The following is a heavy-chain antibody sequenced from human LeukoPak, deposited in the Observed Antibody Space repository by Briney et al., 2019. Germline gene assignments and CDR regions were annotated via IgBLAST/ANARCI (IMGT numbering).Heavy chain of an antibody. D-gene: IGHD2-2*01. V-gene: IGHV4-30-2*01. CDR3: ASDGCSGNSCYVDY. CDR2: IYHSGPT. CDR1: GGSISSGGYY. J-gene: IGHJ4*02. Sequence: TLSLTCTVSGGSISSGGYYWSWIRQPPGKGLEWIGYIYHSGPTYYNPSLKSRVTISVDRSKNQFSLKLTSVTAADTAVYYCASDGCSGNSCYVDYWGQGTLVTVSS.